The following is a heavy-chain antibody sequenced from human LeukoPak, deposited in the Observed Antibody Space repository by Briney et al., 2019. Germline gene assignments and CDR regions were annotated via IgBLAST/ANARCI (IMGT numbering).Heavy chain of an antibody. CDR3: AREGYRYVPGDY. V-gene: IGHV4-4*02. CDR1: GGPISSSNW. J-gene: IGHJ4*02. CDR2: ISQSETT. Sequence: SETLPLTCAVSGGPISSSNWWSWVRQPPGKGLEWIGEISQSETTNYNPSLKSRVTISIDKSKNQFSLKLTSVTAADTAVYYCAREGYRYVPGDYWGQGTLVTVSS. D-gene: IGHD5-18*01.